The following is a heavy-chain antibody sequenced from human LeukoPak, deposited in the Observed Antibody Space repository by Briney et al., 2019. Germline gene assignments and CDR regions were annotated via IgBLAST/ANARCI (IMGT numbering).Heavy chain of an antibody. CDR2: IKVDGSEK. V-gene: IGHV3-7*01. Sequence: GGSLRLSCVASGFIFRNYWMSWVRQAPGKGLEWVANIKVDGSEKYYVDSVKGRFTISRDNAKKSLYLKMNSLRAEDTAVYYCARARGMRRTFDIWGQGTMVTVSS. J-gene: IGHJ3*02. D-gene: IGHD2-8*01. CDR3: ARARGMRRTFDI. CDR1: GFIFRNYW.